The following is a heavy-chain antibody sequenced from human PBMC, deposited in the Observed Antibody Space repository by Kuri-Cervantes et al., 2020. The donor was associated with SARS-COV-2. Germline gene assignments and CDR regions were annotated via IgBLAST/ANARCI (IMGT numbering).Heavy chain of an antibody. V-gene: IGHV4-38-2*02. J-gene: IGHJ5*02. CDR1: GYSISSGYY. Sequence: GSLRLSCAVSGYSISSGYYWGWIRQPPGKGLEWIGSIYHSGSTYYNPSLKSRVTISVDTSKNQFSLKLTSVTAADTAVYYCARDRQGWELNNWFDPWGQGTLVTGSS. D-gene: IGHD1-26*01. CDR2: IYHSGST. CDR3: ARDRQGWELNNWFDP.